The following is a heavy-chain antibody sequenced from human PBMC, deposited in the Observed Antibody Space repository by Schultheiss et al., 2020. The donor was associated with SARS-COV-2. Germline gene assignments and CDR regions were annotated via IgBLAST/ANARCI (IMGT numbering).Heavy chain of an antibody. CDR3: VRDSGSYSDLSWFDP. V-gene: IGHV3-21*01. Sequence: GSLRLSCEASGFVFSSFSMNWVRQAPGKGLEWVSSISSTGRNIFYADSMKGRFTVSRDNAKKSLYLQMDRLRAEDTAVYYCVRDSGSYSDLSWFDPWGHGTLVTVSS. D-gene: IGHD1-26*01. J-gene: IGHJ5*02. CDR2: ISSTGRNI. CDR1: GFVFSSFS.